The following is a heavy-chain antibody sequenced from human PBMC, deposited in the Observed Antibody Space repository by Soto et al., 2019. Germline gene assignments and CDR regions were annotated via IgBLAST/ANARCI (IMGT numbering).Heavy chain of an antibody. CDR3: ARANWNNVPLFDY. D-gene: IGHD1-1*01. CDR2: IKEDESEK. Sequence: GGSLRLSCAASGFTFSTYRMTWVRQAPGKGLEWVAKIKEDESEKYYVDSVKGRFTVSRDNAKNTLYLQMNSLRGEDTAVYFCARANWNNVPLFDYWGQGTQVTVSS. J-gene: IGHJ4*02. V-gene: IGHV3-7*01. CDR1: GFTFSTYR.